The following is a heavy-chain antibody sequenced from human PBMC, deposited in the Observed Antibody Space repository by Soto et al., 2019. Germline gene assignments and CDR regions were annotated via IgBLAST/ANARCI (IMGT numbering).Heavy chain of an antibody. V-gene: IGHV1-69*12. CDR3: ASLPGDSSGYYYADY. CDR1: GGTFSSYA. J-gene: IGHJ4*02. Sequence: QVQLVQSGAEVKKPGSSVKVSCKASGGTFSSYAISWVRQAPGQGLEWMGGVIPMFGTANYAQKFQGRVTITADESTSTAYMELSSLRSEDTAVYYCASLPGDSSGYYYADYWGQGTLVTVSS. D-gene: IGHD3-22*01. CDR2: VIPMFGTA.